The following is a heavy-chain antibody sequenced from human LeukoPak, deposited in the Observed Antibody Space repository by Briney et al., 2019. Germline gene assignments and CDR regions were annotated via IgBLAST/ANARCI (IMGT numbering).Heavy chain of an antibody. CDR1: GGSISSYC. J-gene: IGHJ4*02. V-gene: IGHV4-59*01. CDR2: IYYSGST. Sequence: SETLSLTCTVSGGSISSYCWSWIRQPPGKGLEWIGYIYYSGSTNYNPSLKSRVTISVDTSKNQFSLKLSSVTAADTAVYYCARGYGDYVYWGQGTLVTVSS. D-gene: IGHD4-17*01. CDR3: ARGYGDYVY.